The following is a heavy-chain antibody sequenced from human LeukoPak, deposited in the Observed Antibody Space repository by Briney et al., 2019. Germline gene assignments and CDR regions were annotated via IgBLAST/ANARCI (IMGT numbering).Heavy chain of an antibody. J-gene: IGHJ4*02. V-gene: IGHV4-34*01. CDR3: ARVRGPPTKRWLHLFDY. CDR1: GGSFSGYY. CDR2: INHSGST. Sequence: KPSETLSLTCGVYGGSFSGYYWSWIRQPPGKGLEWIGEINHSGSTNYNPSLKSRVTISVDTSKNQFSLKLSSVTAADTAVYYCARVRGPPTKRWLHLFDYWGQGTLVTVSS. D-gene: IGHD5-24*01.